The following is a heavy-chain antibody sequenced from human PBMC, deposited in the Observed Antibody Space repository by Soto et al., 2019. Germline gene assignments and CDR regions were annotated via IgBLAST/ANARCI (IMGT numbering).Heavy chain of an antibody. CDR2: ISYDGSNK. J-gene: IGHJ6*02. CDR3: AKEGGPGYDFWSGYYFGDYYYGMDV. CDR1: GFTFSSYG. Sequence: HPGGSLRLSCAASGFTFSSYGMHWVRQAPGKGLEWVAVISYDGSNKYYADSVKGRFTISRDNSKNTLYLQMNSLRAEDTAVYYCAKEGGPGYDFWSGYYFGDYYYGMDVWGQGTTVTVSS. D-gene: IGHD3-3*01. V-gene: IGHV3-30*18.